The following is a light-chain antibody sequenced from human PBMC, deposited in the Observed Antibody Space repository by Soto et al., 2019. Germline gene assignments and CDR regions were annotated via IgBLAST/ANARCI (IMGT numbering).Light chain of an antibody. V-gene: IGLV2-23*01. J-gene: IGLJ7*01. CDR2: EGS. CDR3: CSYAGSNTAV. Sequence: QSVLTQPAYVSGSPGQSITISCTGTSSDVGSYNLVSWFQQHPGKAPKLMIYEGSQRPSGVSNRFSGSKSGNTASLTISGLLAEDEADYDCCSYAGSNTAVFGGGTQLTVL. CDR1: SSDVGSYNL.